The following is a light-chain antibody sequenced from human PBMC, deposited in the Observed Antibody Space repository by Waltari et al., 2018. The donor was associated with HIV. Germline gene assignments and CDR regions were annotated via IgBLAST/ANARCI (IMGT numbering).Light chain of an antibody. J-gene: IGLJ3*02. Sequence: QSAPTQPASVSGSPGQSITISCTGTTSDVGGYNHVSWYQQHPGKAPKLMIYEVSNRPSGVSNRLAGSKSGNTASLTISGLQAEDEADYCCSSYTSSSTVVFGGGTKLTV. V-gene: IGLV2-14*01. CDR3: SSYTSSSTVV. CDR2: EVS. CDR1: TSDVGGYNH.